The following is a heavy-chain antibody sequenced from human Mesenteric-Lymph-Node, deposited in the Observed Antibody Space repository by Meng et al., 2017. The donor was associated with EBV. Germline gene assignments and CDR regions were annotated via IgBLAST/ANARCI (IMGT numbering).Heavy chain of an antibody. D-gene: IGHD2-2*01. Sequence: QGQLVQPGAEVKKPGASVKVSCKASGYTFTSYDINWVRQATGQGLEWIGWMNPDNGNTASAEKFQGRVTMTRNTSTNTAYMELNSLTSEDTAVYYCSRDSIYQGRDSWGQGTLVTVSS. CDR1: GYTFTSYD. J-gene: IGHJ4*02. V-gene: IGHV1-8*01. CDR2: MNPDNGNT. CDR3: SRDSIYQGRDS.